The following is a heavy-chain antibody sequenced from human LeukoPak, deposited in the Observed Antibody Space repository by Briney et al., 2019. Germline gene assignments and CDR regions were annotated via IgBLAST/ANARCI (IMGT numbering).Heavy chain of an antibody. Sequence: GGSLRLSCAASGFTFSSYAMHWVRQAPGKGLEWVAVMSYVGSNKYYADSVKGRFTISRDNSKNTLYLQMNSLRAEDTAVYYCARLLAGSGYARDAFDIWGQGTMVTVSS. J-gene: IGHJ3*02. D-gene: IGHD3-22*01. CDR2: MSYVGSNK. CDR1: GFTFSSYA. V-gene: IGHV3-30*04. CDR3: ARLLAGSGYARDAFDI.